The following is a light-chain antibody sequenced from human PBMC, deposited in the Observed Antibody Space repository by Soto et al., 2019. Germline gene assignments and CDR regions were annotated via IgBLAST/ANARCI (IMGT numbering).Light chain of an antibody. J-gene: IGKJ3*01. V-gene: IGKV1-8*01. CDR1: QDVSIY. Sequence: AIRMTQSPSSLSASTGDRVTITCRASQDVSIYLAWYQQKPGKAPKLLISATSTLQNGDPSRFSGSGSATDFTLTISSLQSEDFATYSCQQYYSYPLTFGPGTKVDVK. CDR2: ATS. CDR3: QQYYSYPLT.